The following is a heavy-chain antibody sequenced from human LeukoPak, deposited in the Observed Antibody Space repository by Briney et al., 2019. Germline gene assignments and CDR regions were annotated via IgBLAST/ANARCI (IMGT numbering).Heavy chain of an antibody. J-gene: IGHJ4*02. D-gene: IGHD5-18*01. V-gene: IGHV3-48*01. CDR2: ISSSSNII. CDR1: GFTFSSYS. CDR3: ARARGYSYGYSDY. Sequence: GGSLRLSCAGSGFTFSSYSMNWGGQAPGKGVEGVSYISSSSNIIDYTDSVKGRFTISRDNAKNSLYLQMNSLRAEDTAVYYCARARGYSYGYSDYWGQGTLVTVSS.